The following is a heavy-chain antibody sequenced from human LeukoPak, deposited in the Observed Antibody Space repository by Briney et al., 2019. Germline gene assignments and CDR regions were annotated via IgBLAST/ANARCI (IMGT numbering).Heavy chain of an antibody. V-gene: IGHV1-46*01. D-gene: IGHD1-26*01. J-gene: IGHJ3*02. Sequence: ASVKVSCKASGYTFTGYYMHWVRQAPGQGLEWMGIINPSGGSTSYAQKFQGRVTMTRDTSMSTVYMELSSLRSEDTAVYYCASLYSGSYKSPRDAFDIWGQGTMVTVSS. CDR2: INPSGGST. CDR1: GYTFTGYY. CDR3: ASLYSGSYKSPRDAFDI.